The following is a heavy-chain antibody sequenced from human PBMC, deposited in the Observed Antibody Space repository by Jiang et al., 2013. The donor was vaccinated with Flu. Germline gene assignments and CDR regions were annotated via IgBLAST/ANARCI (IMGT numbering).Heavy chain of an antibody. J-gene: IGHJ3*02. CDR3: ARLLRYFDWLPLTAADAFDI. CDR2: IIPIFGTA. CDR1: GGTFSSYA. Sequence: AEVKKPGSSVKVSCKASGGTFSSYAISWVRQAPGQGLEWMGGIIPIFGTANYAQKFQGRVTITADESTSTAYMELSSLRSEDTAVYYCARLLRYFDWLPLTAADAFDIWGQGTMVTVSS. D-gene: IGHD3-9*01. V-gene: IGHV1-69*01.